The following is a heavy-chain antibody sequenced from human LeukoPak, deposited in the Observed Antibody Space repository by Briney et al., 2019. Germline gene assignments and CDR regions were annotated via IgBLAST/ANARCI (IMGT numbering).Heavy chain of an antibody. CDR3: ARVARSGYDFWSGYSFFDP. CDR1: GYTFTGYY. Sequence: ASVKVSCKASGYTFTGYYMHWVRQAPGQGLEWMGRINPNGGGTNYAQKFQGRVTMTRDTSISTAYMELSRLRSDDTAVYYCARVARSGYDFWSGYSFFDPWGQGTLVTVSS. V-gene: IGHV1-2*06. J-gene: IGHJ5*02. D-gene: IGHD3-3*01. CDR2: INPNGGGT.